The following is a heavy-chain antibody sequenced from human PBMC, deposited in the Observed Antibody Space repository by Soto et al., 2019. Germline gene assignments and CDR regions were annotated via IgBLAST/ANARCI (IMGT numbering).Heavy chain of an antibody. CDR1: GGSISNNNW. CDR2: IYHSGST. D-gene: IGHD3-10*01. Sequence: LETLSLTCTVSGGSISNNNWWSWVRQPPGKGLEWIGEIYHSGSTNYNPSLKSRVTISVDKSKNQFSLKLSSVTAADTAVYYCARGPITMVRGVENWFDPWGQGTLVTVSS. V-gene: IGHV4-4*02. CDR3: ARGPITMVRGVENWFDP. J-gene: IGHJ5*02.